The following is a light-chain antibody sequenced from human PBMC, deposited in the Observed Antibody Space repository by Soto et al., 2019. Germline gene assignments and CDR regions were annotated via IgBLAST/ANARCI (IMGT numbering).Light chain of an antibody. V-gene: IGLV1-51*01. CDR3: GTWDSGLTAGV. Sequence: QSVLTQPPSVYAAPGQRVTISCSGSASNVGTHFVSWYQQSPGAAPKLLIYDNDERPSEITDRFSGSKSDTSATLTITGLQTGDEADYYCGTWDSGLTAGVFGGGTKLTVL. J-gene: IGLJ2*01. CDR2: DND. CDR1: ASNVGTHF.